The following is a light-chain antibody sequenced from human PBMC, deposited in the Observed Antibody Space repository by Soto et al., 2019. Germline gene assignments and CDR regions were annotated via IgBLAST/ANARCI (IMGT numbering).Light chain of an antibody. CDR3: KQSYSTPLT. Sequence: DIQMTQSPSTLPASVGDRVTITCRASQSISSYLNWYQQKPGKAPKLLIYAASSLQSGVQSRFSGSGSGTDFTLTISSLQPEDFATYYCKQSYSTPLTFGGGTKVDI. J-gene: IGKJ4*01. CDR2: AAS. V-gene: IGKV1-39*01. CDR1: QSISSY.